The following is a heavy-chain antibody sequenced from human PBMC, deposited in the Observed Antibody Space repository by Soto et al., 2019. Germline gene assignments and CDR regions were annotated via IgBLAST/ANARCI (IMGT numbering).Heavy chain of an antibody. J-gene: IGHJ6*03. CDR3: ARQLQAYNGNDAAYYYYYMDV. V-gene: IGHV4-31*03. CDR2: IYYSGST. CDR1: GGSISSGGYY. D-gene: IGHD1-1*01. Sequence: SETLSLTCTVSGGSISSGGYYWSWIRQHPGKGLEWIGYIYYSGSTYYNPSLKSRVTISVDTSKNQFSLKLSSVTAADTAVYYCARQLQAYNGNDAAYYYYYMDVWGKGTTVTVSS.